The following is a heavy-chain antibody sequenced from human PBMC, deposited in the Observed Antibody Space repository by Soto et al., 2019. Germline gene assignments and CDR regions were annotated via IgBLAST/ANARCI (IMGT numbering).Heavy chain of an antibody. Sequence: SETLSLTCTVSGGSISSYYWSWIRQPPGKGLEWIGYIYYSGSTNYNPSLKSRVTISVDTSKNQFSLKLSSVTAADTAMYYCAREMHTHYFDYWGQGTLVTVSS. D-gene: IGHD2-21*01. V-gene: IGHV4-59*01. CDR2: IYYSGST. CDR3: AREMHTHYFDY. J-gene: IGHJ4*02. CDR1: GGSISSYY.